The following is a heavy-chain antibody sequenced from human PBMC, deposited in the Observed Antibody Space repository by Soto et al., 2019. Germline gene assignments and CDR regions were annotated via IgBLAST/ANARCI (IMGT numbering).Heavy chain of an antibody. D-gene: IGHD1-20*01. CDR2: IYYSGST. Sequence: TLSLTCTVSGGSISSYYWSWIRQPPGKGLEWIGYIYYSGSTNYNPSLKSRVTISVDTSKNQFSLKLSSVTAADTAVYYCASGMRRTYGMDVWGQGTTVTVSS. V-gene: IGHV4-59*01. CDR3: ASGMRRTYGMDV. J-gene: IGHJ6*02. CDR1: GGSISSYY.